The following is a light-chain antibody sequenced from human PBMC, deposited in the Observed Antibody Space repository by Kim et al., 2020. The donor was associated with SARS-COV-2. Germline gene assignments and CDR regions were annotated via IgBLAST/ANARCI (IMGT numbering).Light chain of an antibody. CDR1: TEAVPSDHF. J-gene: IGLJ2*01. Sequence: PGGNVTLTWDSSTEAVPSDHFPYWFQQQPGQAPRTLIYDTGNRHSWTPARFSGSLLGGKAALTLSAAQAEDEADYYCLLSYSDSRVFGGGTQLTVL. V-gene: IGLV7-46*01. CDR3: LLSYSDSRV. CDR2: DTG.